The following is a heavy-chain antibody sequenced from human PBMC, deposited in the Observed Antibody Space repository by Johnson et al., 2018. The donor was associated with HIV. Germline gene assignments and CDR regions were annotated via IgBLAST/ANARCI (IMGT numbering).Heavy chain of an antibody. V-gene: IGHV3-15*01. J-gene: IGHJ3*01. CDR2: IKSKIDGGTT. Sequence: VQLVESGGGLVKPGGSLRLSCAASGFSFSNAWMSWVRQVPGKGLEWVGRIKSKIDGGTTDYAAPVKGRFTISRDDSKNTLYLQMNSLKTEDTAVYYCTTARNRLWSSSGWTGFWAFDVWGQGTMVTVSS. D-gene: IGHD6-19*01. CDR3: TTARNRLWSSSGWTGFWAFDV. CDR1: GFSFSNAW.